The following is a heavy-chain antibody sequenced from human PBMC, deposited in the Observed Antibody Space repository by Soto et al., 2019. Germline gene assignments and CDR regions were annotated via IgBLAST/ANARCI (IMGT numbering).Heavy chain of an antibody. CDR2: IGATGATT. Sequence: EVQLLESGGGLIQQGGSLRLSCAASRFTFSNYAMSWVRQAPGKGLEWVSSIGATGATTYYADSVKGRFTIARDHSKNTLYLQMNSLRAEDTAVYYCSKVLFAVTGFYNWGQGTLVTVSS. V-gene: IGHV3-23*01. J-gene: IGHJ4*02. CDR1: RFTFSNYA. CDR3: SKVLFAVTGFYN. D-gene: IGHD2-21*01.